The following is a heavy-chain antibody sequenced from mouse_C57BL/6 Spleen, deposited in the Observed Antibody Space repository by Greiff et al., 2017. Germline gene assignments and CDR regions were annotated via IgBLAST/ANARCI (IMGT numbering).Heavy chain of an antibody. Sequence: QVQLQQPGAELVKPGASVKLSCKASGYTFTSYWMQWVKQRPGQGLEWIGEIDPSDSYTNYNQKFKGKATLTVDTSSSTAYMQLSSLTSEDSAVYYCARGLGRWYFDVWGTGTTGTVSS. CDR1: GYTFTSYW. D-gene: IGHD4-1*01. J-gene: IGHJ1*03. CDR3: ARGLGRWYFDV. V-gene: IGHV1-50*01. CDR2: IDPSDSYT.